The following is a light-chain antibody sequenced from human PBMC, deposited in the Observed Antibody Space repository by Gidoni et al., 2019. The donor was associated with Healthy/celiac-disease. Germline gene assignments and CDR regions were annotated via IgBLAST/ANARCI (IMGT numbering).Light chain of an antibody. CDR3: QSYDISVV. V-gene: IGLV6-57*04. Sequence: NFMLTQPHSVSESPGKTVTISCTRSRGSIASNYVQWYQQRPGSAPTTVIYEDNQRPSGVPDRFSGSIDSSSNSASLTISGLKTEDEADYYCQSYDISVVFGGGTKLTVL. J-gene: IGLJ2*01. CDR1: RGSIASNY. CDR2: EDN.